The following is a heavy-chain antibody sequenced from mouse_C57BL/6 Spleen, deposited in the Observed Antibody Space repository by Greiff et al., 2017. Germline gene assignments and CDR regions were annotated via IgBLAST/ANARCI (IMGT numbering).Heavy chain of an antibody. Sequence: QVQLQQSGAELVRPGTSVKVSCKASGYAFTNYLIEWVKQRPGQGLEWIGVINPGSGGTNYNEKFKGKATLTADKSTSTAYMQLDSLTSEDSAVYFCARGDDYDEDYFDYWGQGTTLTVSA. V-gene: IGHV1-54*01. D-gene: IGHD2-4*01. CDR2: INPGSGGT. CDR1: GYAFTNYL. J-gene: IGHJ2*01. CDR3: ARGDDYDEDYFDY.